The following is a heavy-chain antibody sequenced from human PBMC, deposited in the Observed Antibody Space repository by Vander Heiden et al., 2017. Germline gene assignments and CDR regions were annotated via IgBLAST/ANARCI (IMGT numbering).Heavy chain of an antibody. CDR3: ARGPNYYDSSGPGAFDI. J-gene: IGHJ3*02. CDR1: GGSISSSSYY. CDR2: IYYSGST. D-gene: IGHD3-22*01. V-gene: IGHV4-39*01. Sequence: QLQLQESGPGLVKPPETLSLTCTVSGGSISSSSYYWGWIRQPPGKGLEWIGSIYYSGSTYYNPSLKSRVTISVDTSKNQFSLKLSSVTAADTAVYYCARGPNYYDSSGPGAFDIWGQGTMVTVSS.